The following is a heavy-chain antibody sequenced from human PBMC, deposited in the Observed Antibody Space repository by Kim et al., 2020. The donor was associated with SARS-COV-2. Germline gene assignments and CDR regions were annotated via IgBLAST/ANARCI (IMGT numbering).Heavy chain of an antibody. D-gene: IGHD3-10*01. CDR1: GGSISSSSYY. J-gene: IGHJ3*02. CDR2: IYYSGST. V-gene: IGHV4-39*01. CDR3: ASLFLWFGELSGSVAFDI. Sequence: SETLSLTCTVSGGSISSSSYYWGWIRQPPGKGLEWIGSIYYSGSTYYNPSLKSRVTISVDTSKNQFSLKLSSVTAADTAVYYCASLFLWFGELSGSVAFDIWGQGTMVTVSS.